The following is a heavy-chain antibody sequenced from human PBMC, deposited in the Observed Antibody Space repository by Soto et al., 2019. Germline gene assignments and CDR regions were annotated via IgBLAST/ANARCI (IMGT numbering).Heavy chain of an antibody. D-gene: IGHD5-12*01. V-gene: IGHV3-23*01. CDR2: MTGTGATI. Sequence: PGGSLRLSCAASGFSFTTFAMSWVRQAPGQGLEWVSFMTGTGATIYYADSVKGRFTISRDNSKNTLYLQMNSLRAEDTAVYYCTRYSGYEFLHHPFDYWGQGTLVTVSS. J-gene: IGHJ4*02. CDR3: TRYSGYEFLHHPFDY. CDR1: GFSFTTFA.